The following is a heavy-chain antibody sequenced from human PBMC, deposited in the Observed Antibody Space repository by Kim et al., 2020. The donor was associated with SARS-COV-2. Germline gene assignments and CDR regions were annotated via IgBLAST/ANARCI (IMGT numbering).Heavy chain of an antibody. J-gene: IGHJ5*02. V-gene: IGHV4-34*01. D-gene: IGHD3-10*01. Sequence: SETLSLTCAVYGGSFSGYYWSWIRQPPGKGLEWIGEINHSGSTNYNPSLKSRVTISVDTSKNQFSLKLSSVTAADTAVYYCARLPIGYGSGSYYHWGQGTLVTVSS. CDR2: INHSGST. CDR1: GGSFSGYY. CDR3: ARLPIGYGSGSYYH.